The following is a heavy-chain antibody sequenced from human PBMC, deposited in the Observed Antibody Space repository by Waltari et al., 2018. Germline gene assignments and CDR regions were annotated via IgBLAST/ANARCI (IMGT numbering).Heavy chain of an antibody. CDR2: IDWDDDT. J-gene: IGHJ4*02. CDR1: GFSLSTSGMR. CDR3: AREDSSSNPNFDY. Sequence: QVTLKESGPALVKPTQTLTLTCTFSGFSLSTSGMRVSWIRQPPGKALEWLARIDWDDDTFYSASLKTRLTISKDTSKNQVVLMMTNMDPADTGTYYCAREDSSSNPNFDYWGQGTLVTVSS. V-gene: IGHV2-70*04. D-gene: IGHD6-6*01.